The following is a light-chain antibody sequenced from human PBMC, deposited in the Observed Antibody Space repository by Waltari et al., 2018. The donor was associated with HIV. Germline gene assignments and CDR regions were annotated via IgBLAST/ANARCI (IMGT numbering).Light chain of an antibody. CDR2: VEGSGSF. V-gene: IGLV4-60*03. Sequence: QPVLTQSSSASASLDSSVTLTCTLSSGNSSYIIAWHQQQPGKAPRYLMKVEGSGSFNKGSVVPDRFSGSSSGADRYLTISNLQSEDEADYYCETWDSDIRVFGGVTKLTVL. J-gene: IGLJ2*01. CDR1: SGNSSYI. CDR3: ETWDSDIRV.